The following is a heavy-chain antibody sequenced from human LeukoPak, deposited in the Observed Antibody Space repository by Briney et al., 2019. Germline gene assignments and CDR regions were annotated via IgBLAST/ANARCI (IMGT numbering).Heavy chain of an antibody. Sequence: PGGSLRLSCAASGFTFSNAWMSCVRQARGKGLEGVSAISGGGGSTDYADSVNGRFTITRDNSKNTLYLQKNSLRAEDTAVYYCAKDLGGYSYGSRPLDYWGQGTLVTVSS. CDR3: AKDLGGYSYGSRPLDY. J-gene: IGHJ4*02. CDR1: GFTFSNAW. D-gene: IGHD5-18*01. V-gene: IGHV3-23*01. CDR2: ISGGGGST.